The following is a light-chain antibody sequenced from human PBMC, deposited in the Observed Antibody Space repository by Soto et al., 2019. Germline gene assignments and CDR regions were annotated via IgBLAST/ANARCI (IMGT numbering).Light chain of an antibody. J-gene: IGLJ1*01. CDR1: SSDVGAYNF. Sequence: QSALTQPASVSGSPGQSITISCTGTSSDVGAYNFVSWYLQHPGKAPKLIIYDVTNRPSGVSSRFSGSKSGNTASLTISGLQVGDEADYYCSSDTTSSTNVFGTGTKLTVL. CDR2: DVT. V-gene: IGLV2-14*01. CDR3: SSDTTSSTNV.